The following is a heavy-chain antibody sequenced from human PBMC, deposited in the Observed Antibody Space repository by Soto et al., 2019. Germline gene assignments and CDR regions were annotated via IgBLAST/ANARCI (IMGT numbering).Heavy chain of an antibody. D-gene: IGHD1-7*01. V-gene: IGHV3-23*01. J-gene: IGHJ4*02. CDR2: ISGSGGST. CDR3: AKVVLELRRRGAFDY. CDR1: GFTFSSYA. Sequence: PGGSLRLSCAASGFTFSSYAMSWVRQAPGKGLEWVSAISGSGGSTYYADSVKGRFTISRDNSKNTLYLQMNSLRAEDTAVYYCAKVVLELRRRGAFDYWGQGTLVTVSS.